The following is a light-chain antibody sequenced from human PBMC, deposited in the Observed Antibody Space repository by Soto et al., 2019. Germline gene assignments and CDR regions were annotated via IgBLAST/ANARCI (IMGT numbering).Light chain of an antibody. CDR2: EVS. CDR1: SSDVGGYNY. Sequence: QSALTQPASVSGSPGQSITISCTGTSSDVGGYNYVSWYQQHPGKAPKLMIYEVSNRPSGVSNRFSGSKSGNTASLTISGLQAEDEADYYCSSYTSSSPLKVFGTGTQVTVL. V-gene: IGLV2-14*01. J-gene: IGLJ1*01. CDR3: SSYTSSSPLKV.